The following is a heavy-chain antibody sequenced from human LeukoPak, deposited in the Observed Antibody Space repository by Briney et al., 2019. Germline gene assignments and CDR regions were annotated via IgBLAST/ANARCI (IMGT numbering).Heavy chain of an antibody. CDR3: AKDGRRYCSSTSCSSFDY. CDR2: ISGGGGST. V-gene: IGHV3-23*01. J-gene: IGHJ4*02. CDR1: GFTFSSYA. D-gene: IGHD2-2*01. Sequence: PGGSLRLSCAASGFTFSSYAMSWVRQAPGKGLEWVSAISGGGGSTYYADSVKGRFTISRDNSKNTLYLQMNSLRAEDTAVYYCAKDGRRYCSSTSCSSFDYWGQGTLVTVSS.